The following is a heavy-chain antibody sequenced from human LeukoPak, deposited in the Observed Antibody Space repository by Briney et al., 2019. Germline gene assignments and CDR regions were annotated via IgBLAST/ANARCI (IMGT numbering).Heavy chain of an antibody. J-gene: IGHJ3*02. CDR2: IYYSGST. CDR3: ARGAASEYFETTGAFDI. CDR1: GGYISSYY. Sequence: SETLSLTCSVSGGYISSYYWSWIRQPPGKGLEWIGYIYYSGSTNYNPSLKSRVTISIDTSKNQFSLKLSSVTAADPAVYYCARGAASEYFETTGAFDIWGQGTMVTVSS. V-gene: IGHV4-59*01. D-gene: IGHD3-9*01.